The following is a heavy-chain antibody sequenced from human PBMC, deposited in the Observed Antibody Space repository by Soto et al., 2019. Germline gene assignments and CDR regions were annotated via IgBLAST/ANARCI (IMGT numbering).Heavy chain of an antibody. CDR1: GGSFIGYY. V-gene: IGHV4-34*01. CDR2: INHSGST. J-gene: IGHJ6*03. D-gene: IGHD2-2*01. CDR3: ARRLGYCSSTSCAPHNYYYYYMDV. Sequence: SETMSLTCAVYGGSFIGYYWSWIRKPPGKGLEWIGEINHSGSTNYNPSLKSRVTISVDTSKNQFSLKLSSVTAADTAVYYCARRLGYCSSTSCAPHNYYYYYMDVWGKGTTVTVSS.